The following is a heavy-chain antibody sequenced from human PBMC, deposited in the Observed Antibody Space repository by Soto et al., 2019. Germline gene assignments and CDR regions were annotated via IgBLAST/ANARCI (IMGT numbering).Heavy chain of an antibody. V-gene: IGHV1-69*13. CDR3: ASVLSSSSSFFTPRYYYYGMDV. CDR2: IIPIFGTA. CDR1: ERTFSSYA. Sequence: SVKVSCKASERTFSSYAISWVRQAPGQRLERMGVIIPIFGTANYAQKFQGRVTITADESTSTAYMELSSLRSEDTAVYYCASVLSSSSSFFTPRYYYYGMDVWGQGTTVTVSS. J-gene: IGHJ6*02. D-gene: IGHD6-6*01.